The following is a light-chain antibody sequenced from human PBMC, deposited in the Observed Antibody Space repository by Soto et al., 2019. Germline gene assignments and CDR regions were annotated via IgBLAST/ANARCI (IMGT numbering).Light chain of an antibody. CDR2: DAS. CDR1: QSVSSY. J-gene: IGKJ2*01. CDR3: QQRSNLMYT. Sequence: EIVLTQSPATLSLSPGERATLSCRASQSVSSYLAWYQQKPGQGPRLLIYDASARATGIPARFSVSGSGTDFTLTISSLEPEDFAVYYCQQRSNLMYTFGQGTKLEIK. V-gene: IGKV3-11*01.